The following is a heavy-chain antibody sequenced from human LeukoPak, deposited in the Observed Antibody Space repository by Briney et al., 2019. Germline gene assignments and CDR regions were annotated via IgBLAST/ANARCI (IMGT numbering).Heavy chain of an antibody. V-gene: IGHV4-39*07. CDR2: IYYSGST. D-gene: IGHD3-10*01. J-gene: IGHJ3*02. CDR1: GGSISSSSYY. CDR3: ARGVYYYGSGSYGRDAFDI. Sequence: SETLSLTCTVSGGSISSSSYYWGWIRQPPGKGLEWIGSIYYSGSTYYNPSLKSRVTISVDTSKNQFSLKLSSVTAADTAVYYCARGVYYYGSGSYGRDAFDIWGQGTMVTVSS.